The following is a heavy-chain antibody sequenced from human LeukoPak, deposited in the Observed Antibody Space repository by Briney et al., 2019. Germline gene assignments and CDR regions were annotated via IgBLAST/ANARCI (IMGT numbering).Heavy chain of an antibody. J-gene: IGHJ5*02. CDR2: TYHSGSS. CDR3: ARRVGAAHNWFDP. V-gene: IGHV4-59*01. D-gene: IGHD2-15*01. CDR1: GDSITNSY. Sequence: SSETLSLTCTVSGDSITNSYWAWIRQSPGKGLEWIGHTYHSGSSAYHPSLKSRVSMLVDTSTNQLFLNLTSVTAADTAVYYCARRVGAAHNWFDPWGQGTLVTASS.